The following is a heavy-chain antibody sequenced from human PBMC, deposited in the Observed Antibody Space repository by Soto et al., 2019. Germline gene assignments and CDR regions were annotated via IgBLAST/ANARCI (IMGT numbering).Heavy chain of an antibody. CDR1: GGSINIVENF. Sequence: PSGTLALSCTVSGGSINIVENFLNWIRQSPGNGLECIGYIHHSGSTYYNPSLKSQLNISVETSKNQISLKLNSVTAADTAVYYCARDTGTYPYYFDYWGQGTLVTVSS. CDR3: ARDTGTYPYYFDY. J-gene: IGHJ4*02. CDR2: IHHSGST. D-gene: IGHD1-26*01. V-gene: IGHV4-30-4*01.